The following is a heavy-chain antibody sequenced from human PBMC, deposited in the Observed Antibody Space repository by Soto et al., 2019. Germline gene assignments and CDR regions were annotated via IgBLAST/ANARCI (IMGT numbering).Heavy chain of an antibody. J-gene: IGHJ6*02. Sequence: EVQLVESGGGLVQPGGSLRLSCAASGFTFSSYEMNWVRQAPGKGLEWVSYISSSGSTIYYADSVKGRFTISRDNAKNSLYLQMNSPRAEDTAVYYCARDSTPYGMDLWGQGTTVTVSS. CDR3: ARDSTPYGMDL. CDR1: GFTFSSYE. D-gene: IGHD3-3*02. V-gene: IGHV3-48*03. CDR2: ISSSGSTI.